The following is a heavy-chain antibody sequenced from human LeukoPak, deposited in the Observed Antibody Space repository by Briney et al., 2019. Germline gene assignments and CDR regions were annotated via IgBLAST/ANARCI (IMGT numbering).Heavy chain of an antibody. CDR1: GFTFRSYG. Sequence: PGGSLRLSCAASGFTFRSYGMNWVRQAPGKGLEWVSSITSSSSYIYHADSVKGRFTISRDNAKNSLYLQMNSLRAEDTAVYYCARGGSNSPYYFDYWGQGTLVTVSS. J-gene: IGHJ4*02. D-gene: IGHD2-2*01. CDR2: ITSSSSYI. CDR3: ARGGSNSPYYFDY. V-gene: IGHV3-21*01.